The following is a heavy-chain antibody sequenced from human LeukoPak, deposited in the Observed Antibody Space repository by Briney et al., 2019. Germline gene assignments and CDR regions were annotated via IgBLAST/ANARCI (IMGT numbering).Heavy chain of an antibody. CDR1: GFTFSSYA. CDR3: AKDQDPLWFGELLLDYFDY. V-gene: IGHV3-23*01. Sequence: PGGSLRLSCAASGFTFSSYAMSWVRQAPGKGLEWVSAISGSGGSTYYADSVKGRFTISRDNSKNTLYLQMNSLRAEDTAVYYCAKDQDPLWFGELLLDYFDYWVQGTLVTVSS. CDR2: ISGSGGST. J-gene: IGHJ4*02. D-gene: IGHD3-10*01.